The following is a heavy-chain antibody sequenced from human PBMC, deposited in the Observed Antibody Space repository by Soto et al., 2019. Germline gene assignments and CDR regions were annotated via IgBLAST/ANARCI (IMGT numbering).Heavy chain of an antibody. CDR2: IFYGGAT. CDR3: ARESYGDFVY. V-gene: IGHV4-61*03. J-gene: IGHJ4*02. Sequence: QVSLQESGPGLVKPSETLSLTCNVSCGFVGSGNYHWSWIRQSPGKGLEWIGDIFYGGATNYNPSLKSRVTISADTSKKRFSLILTSVTAADTAVYYCARESYGDFVYWGQGTLVIVS. CDR1: CGFVGSGNYH. D-gene: IGHD4-17*01.